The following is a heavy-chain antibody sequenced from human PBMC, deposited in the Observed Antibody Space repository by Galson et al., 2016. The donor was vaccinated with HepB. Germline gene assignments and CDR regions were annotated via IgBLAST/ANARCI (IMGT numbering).Heavy chain of an antibody. CDR3: ARGDCGGDCYSPYFFDY. Sequence: SETLSLTCGVHGGSFSGYSWSWIRQSPGKGLEWIGDITHSGSTNYNPSLKSRVTISVDTSKNQFSLRLSSVTAADTAIYFYARGDCGGDCYSPYFFDYWGQGTLVTVSS. D-gene: IGHD2-21*02. CDR1: GGSFSGYS. J-gene: IGHJ4*02. CDR2: ITHSGST. V-gene: IGHV4-34*01.